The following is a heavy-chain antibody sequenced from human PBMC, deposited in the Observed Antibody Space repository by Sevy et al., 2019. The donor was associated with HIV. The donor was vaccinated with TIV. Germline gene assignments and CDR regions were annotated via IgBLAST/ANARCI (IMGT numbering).Heavy chain of an antibody. CDR2: INPNSGST. D-gene: IGHD2-15*01. CDR3: ARVFPYCGGGSCYSPYDAFDI. J-gene: IGHJ3*02. CDR1: GYTFTGHY. Sequence: ASVKVSCKASGYTFTGHYMHWVRQAPGQGLEWMGWINPNSGSTDNAQKFQGRVTLNRDRFISTAYLERSRLTSDDTAVYYCARVFPYCGGGSCYSPYDAFDIWGQGTMVTVSS. V-gene: IGHV1-2*02.